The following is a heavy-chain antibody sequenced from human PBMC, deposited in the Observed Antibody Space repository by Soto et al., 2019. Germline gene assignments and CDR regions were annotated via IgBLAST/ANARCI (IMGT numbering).Heavy chain of an antibody. CDR3: ARRQISPPTRGAASARGGMDV. J-gene: IGHJ6*02. CDR1: GFTFKNYG. V-gene: IGHV3-33*01. D-gene: IGHD6-13*01. CDR2: IWNDGNGY. Sequence: GGSLRLSCAASGFTFKNYGMHWVRQAPGKGLEWVAVIWNDGNGYYYANSVKGRFTISRDNSKNTLHLQMSSLRVEDTAVYYCARRQISPPTRGAASARGGMDVWGQGTTVTVSS.